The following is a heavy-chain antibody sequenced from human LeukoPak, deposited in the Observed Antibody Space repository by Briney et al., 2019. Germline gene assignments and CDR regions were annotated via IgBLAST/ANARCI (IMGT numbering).Heavy chain of an antibody. V-gene: IGHV4-39*01. CDR3: ARLASSGWSRAKYFQH. Sequence: SETLSLTCTVSGGSISSSSYYWGWIRQPPGKGLEWIGSIYYSGSTYYNPSLKGRVTISVDTSKNQFSLKLSSVTAADTAVYYCARLASSGWSRAKYFQHWGQGTLVTVSS. CDR1: GGSISSSSYY. J-gene: IGHJ1*01. CDR2: IYYSGST. D-gene: IGHD6-19*01.